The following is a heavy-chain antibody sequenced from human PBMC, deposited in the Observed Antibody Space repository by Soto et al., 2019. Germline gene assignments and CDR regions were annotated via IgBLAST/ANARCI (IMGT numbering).Heavy chain of an antibody. V-gene: IGHV5-51*01. D-gene: IGHD5-18*01. CDR3: ARPRGGYSPYYFDY. J-gene: IGHJ4*02. Sequence: GESLKISCKASGYSFTTYWIGWVRQMPGKGLEWMGIIYPGDSDTKYSPSLQGQVTISADTSISTAYLQWTSLKASDTAMYYCARPRGGYSPYYFDYWGQGTLVTVPS. CDR1: GYSFTTYW. CDR2: IYPGDSDT.